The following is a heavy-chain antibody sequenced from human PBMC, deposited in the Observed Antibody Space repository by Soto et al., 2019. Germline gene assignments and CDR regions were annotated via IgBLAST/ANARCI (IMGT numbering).Heavy chain of an antibody. CDR1: GFTFSSYS. CDR2: ISSSSSYI. D-gene: IGHD2-8*01. J-gene: IGHJ4*02. Sequence: PGGSLRLSCAASGFTFSSYSMNWVRQAPGKGLEWVSSISSSSSYIYYADSVKGRFTISRDNAKNSLYLQMNSLRAEDTAVYYCARLGYCTNGVCYNRISVDYWGQGTLVTVSS. CDR3: ARLGYCTNGVCYNRISVDY. V-gene: IGHV3-21*01.